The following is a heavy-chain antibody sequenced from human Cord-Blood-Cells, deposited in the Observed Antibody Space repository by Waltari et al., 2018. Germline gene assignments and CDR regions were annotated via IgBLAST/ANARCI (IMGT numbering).Heavy chain of an antibody. J-gene: IGHJ6*03. CDR1: GYTFTGYY. CDR3: ARGSNYYYYYMDV. V-gene: IGHV1-2*02. D-gene: IGHD3-10*01. CDR2: INPDSGGT. Sequence: QVQLVQSGAEVKKPGASVKVSCKASGYTFTGYYMHWVRQAPGQGLEGMGWINPDSGGTNYAKKFQGRVTMTRDTSISTAYMELSRLRSDDTAVYYCARGSNYYYYYMDVWGKGTTVTVSS.